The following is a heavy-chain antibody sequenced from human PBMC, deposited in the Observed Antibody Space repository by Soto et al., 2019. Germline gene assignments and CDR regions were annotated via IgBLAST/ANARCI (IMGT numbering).Heavy chain of an antibody. V-gene: IGHV4-31*03. CDR3: ARAWTATAGWANWFAL. Sequence: QVQLQESGPGLVEPSQTLSLTCTVSGDSISGEGWYWSWIRQYSGRGLEWIGYIHHSGSTYSNPSLKSRVSISVDTPKTQFFLKLTSVTAADTAVYYCARAWTATAGWANWFALWGQGTLVTVSS. CDR1: GDSISGEGWY. CDR2: IHHSGST. D-gene: IGHD6-13*01. J-gene: IGHJ5*02.